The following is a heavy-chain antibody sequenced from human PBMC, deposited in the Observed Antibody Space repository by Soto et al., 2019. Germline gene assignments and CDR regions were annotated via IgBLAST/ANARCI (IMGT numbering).Heavy chain of an antibody. CDR3: ARTPDIVVVVAGVGAFDI. V-gene: IGHV3-23*01. CDR2: ISGSGGST. D-gene: IGHD2-15*01. Sequence: GGSLRLSCAASGFTFSSYAMSWVRQAPGKGLEWVSAISGSGGSTYYADSVKGRFTISRDNSKNTLYLQMNSLRAEDTAVYYCARTPDIVVVVAGVGAFDIWGQGTMVTVSS. J-gene: IGHJ3*02. CDR1: GFTFSSYA.